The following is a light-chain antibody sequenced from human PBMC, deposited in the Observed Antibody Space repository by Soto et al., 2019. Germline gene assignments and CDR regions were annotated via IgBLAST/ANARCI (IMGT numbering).Light chain of an antibody. Sequence: QSALTQPASVSGSPGQSITISCTVTSSDVGDYNYVSWYQKHPGKAPKLMIYEVTNRPSGVSNRFSGSKSGNTASLTISGLKAEDEADYYCSSITSTSTYVFGAGTKVTVL. V-gene: IGLV2-14*01. CDR1: SSDVGDYNY. J-gene: IGLJ1*01. CDR3: SSITSTSTYV. CDR2: EVT.